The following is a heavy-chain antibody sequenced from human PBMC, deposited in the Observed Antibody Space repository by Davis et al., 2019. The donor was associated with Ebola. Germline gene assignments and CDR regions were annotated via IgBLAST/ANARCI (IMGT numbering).Heavy chain of an antibody. CDR2: IRYDGSNK. CDR1: GFTFSSYG. D-gene: IGHD5-18*01. J-gene: IGHJ4*02. V-gene: IGHV3-30*02. Sequence: PGGSLRLSCAASGFTFSSYGMHWVRQAPGKGLEWVAFIRYDGSNKYYADSVKGRFTISRDNSKNTLYLQMNSLRAEDTAVYYCARGIGYSYGLYYFDYWGQGTLVTVSS. CDR3: ARGIGYSYGLYYFDY.